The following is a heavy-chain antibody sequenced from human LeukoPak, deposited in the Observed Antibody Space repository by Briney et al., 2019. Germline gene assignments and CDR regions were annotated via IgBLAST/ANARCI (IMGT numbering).Heavy chain of an antibody. V-gene: IGHV3-74*01. J-gene: IGHJ5*02. Sequence: GGSLRLSCAASGFTFSSYWMHWVRQAPGKGLVWVSRISSDGSSTSYADSVKGRFTISRDNAKNTLYLQMNSLRAEDTAVYYCARVLYDFWSGYYDWTNNWFDPWGQGTLVTVSS. CDR2: ISSDGSST. D-gene: IGHD3-3*01. CDR1: GFTFSSYW. CDR3: ARVLYDFWSGYYDWTNNWFDP.